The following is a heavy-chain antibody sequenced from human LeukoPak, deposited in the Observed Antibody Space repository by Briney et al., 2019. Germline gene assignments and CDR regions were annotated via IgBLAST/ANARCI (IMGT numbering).Heavy chain of an antibody. CDR1: GFTFSSYG. D-gene: IGHD6-13*01. J-gene: IGHJ6*02. V-gene: IGHV3-30*18. Sequence: QSGGSLRLSCAASGFTFSSYGMHWVRQAPGKGLEWVAVISYDGSNKYYADSVKGRFTISRDNSKNTLYLQMNSLRAEDTAVYYCAKDQGSSWYTFYYYYGMDVWGQGTTVTVSS. CDR3: AKDQGSSWYTFYYYYGMDV. CDR2: ISYDGSNK.